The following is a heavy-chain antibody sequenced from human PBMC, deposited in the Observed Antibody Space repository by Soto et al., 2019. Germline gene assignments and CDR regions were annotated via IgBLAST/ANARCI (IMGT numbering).Heavy chain of an antibody. Sequence: QVQLVESGGGVVQPGRSMRLSCAASGFTFSSYGMHWVRQAPGKGLEWVAVIWYDGSNKYYADSVKGRFTISRDNSKNTLYLQRNSLRAEDTAVYYGARDRSGWFGDLYYGMDVWGQGTTVTVSS. CDR3: ARDRSGWFGDLYYGMDV. J-gene: IGHJ6*02. CDR1: GFTFSSYG. V-gene: IGHV3-33*01. D-gene: IGHD3-10*01. CDR2: IWYDGSNK.